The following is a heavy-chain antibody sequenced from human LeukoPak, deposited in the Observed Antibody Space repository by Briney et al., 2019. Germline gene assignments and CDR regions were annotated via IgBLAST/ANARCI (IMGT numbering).Heavy chain of an antibody. D-gene: IGHD4-23*01. Sequence: SVKVSCKASGGTFRSNAIGWVRQAPGQGLEWMGGITPIFGTANYAQKFQGRVTITAVESMSTAYMELSSLRSEDTAVYYCARGWLAETTVVTPYNYWGQGTLVTVSS. J-gene: IGHJ4*02. V-gene: IGHV1-69*13. CDR1: GGTFRSNA. CDR2: ITPIFGTA. CDR3: ARGWLAETTVVTPYNY.